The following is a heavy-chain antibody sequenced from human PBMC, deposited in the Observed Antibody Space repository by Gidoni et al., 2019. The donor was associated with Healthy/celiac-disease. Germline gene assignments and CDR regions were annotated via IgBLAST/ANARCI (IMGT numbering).Heavy chain of an antibody. CDR2: ISYDGSNT. CDR1: GFTFSSYG. D-gene: IGHD3-10*01. J-gene: IGHJ4*02. V-gene: IGHV3-30*18. Sequence: QVQLVESGGGVVQPGRSLRLSCAASGFTFSSYGMHWVRQAPGKGLEWVAVISYDGSNTYYADSVKGRFTISRDNSKNTLYLQMNSLRAEDTAVYYCAKDMVRGTNYFDYWGQGTLVTVSS. CDR3: AKDMVRGTNYFDY.